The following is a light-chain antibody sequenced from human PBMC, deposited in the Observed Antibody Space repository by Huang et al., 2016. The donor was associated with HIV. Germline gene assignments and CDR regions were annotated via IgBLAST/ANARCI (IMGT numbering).Light chain of an antibody. J-gene: IGKJ4*01. V-gene: IGKV1-33*01. CDR3: QHFDNLALT. CDR2: DAS. Sequence: DLQMTQSPSSLSASVGDRVTITCQASQYISNYLNWYQQKPGKAPKRLIYDASNLETGVPSRFSGSGSGTDFTFTISSLQPEDIATYYCQHFDNLALTFGGGTRVQIK. CDR1: QYISNY.